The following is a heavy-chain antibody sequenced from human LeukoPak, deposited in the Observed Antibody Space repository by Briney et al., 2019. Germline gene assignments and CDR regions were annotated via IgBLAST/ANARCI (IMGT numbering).Heavy chain of an antibody. Sequence: SETLSLTCTVSGGAISSYYWSWIRQPPGKGLEWIGYIYYTGSTNYNPSLKSRVTISVDTSKNQFSLKLSSVTAADTAVYYCAREASGAAFDIWGQGTMVTVSS. V-gene: IGHV4-59*01. CDR1: GGAISSYY. D-gene: IGHD3-10*01. CDR3: AREASGAAFDI. J-gene: IGHJ3*02. CDR2: IYYTGST.